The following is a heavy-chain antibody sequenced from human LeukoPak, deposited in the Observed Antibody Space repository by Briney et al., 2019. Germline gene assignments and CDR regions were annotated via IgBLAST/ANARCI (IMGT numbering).Heavy chain of an antibody. CDR1: GYMFNNFW. D-gene: IGHD1-1*01. CDR2: IYPGDSDT. Sequence: GESLKSSCKGVGYMFNNFWIACVRQMTGKGLEWMGFIYPGDSDTRYSPSFQGQVTISVDKSIRTAYLQWSSLEASDTAIYYCARKEERRPFDYWGQGTLVTVSS. V-gene: IGHV5-51*01. CDR3: ARKEERRPFDY. J-gene: IGHJ4*02.